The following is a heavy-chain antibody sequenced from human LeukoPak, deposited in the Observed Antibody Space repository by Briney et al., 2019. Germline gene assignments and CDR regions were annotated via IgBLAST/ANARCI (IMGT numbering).Heavy chain of an antibody. J-gene: IGHJ4*02. CDR1: RSTFSSYA. D-gene: IGHD3-16*02. CDR2: ISYDGSNK. V-gene: IGHV3-30*04. CDR3: ARDDHYDYVWGSYRPFDY. Sequence: PGGSLRLSCAASRSTFSSYAMHWVRQAPGKGLEWVAVISYDGSNKYYADSVKGRFTISRDNSKNTLYLQMNSLRAEDTAVYYCARDDHYDYVWGSYRPFDYWGQGTLVTVSS.